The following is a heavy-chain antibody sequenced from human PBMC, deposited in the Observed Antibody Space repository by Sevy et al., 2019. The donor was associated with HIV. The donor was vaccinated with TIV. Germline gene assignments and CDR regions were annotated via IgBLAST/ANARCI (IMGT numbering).Heavy chain of an antibody. V-gene: IGHV3-23*01. CDR1: GFTFSNYA. CDR3: AKNVGGKYMVDY. D-gene: IGHD1-26*01. CDR2: IRDNGGST. J-gene: IGHJ4*02. Sequence: GGSLRLSCAASGFTFSNYAMNWVRQAPGKGLEWVSSIRDNGGSTYYADSVKGRFTITRDNSKNMLYLQMNTLRGEDAAVYYCAKNVGGKYMVDYWGRGTLVTVSS.